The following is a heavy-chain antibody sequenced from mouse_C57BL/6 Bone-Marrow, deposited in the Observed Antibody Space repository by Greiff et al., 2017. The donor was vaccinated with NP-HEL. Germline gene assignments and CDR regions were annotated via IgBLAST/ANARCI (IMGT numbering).Heavy chain of an antibody. V-gene: IGHV1-82*01. CDR1: GYSFSSSW. J-gene: IGHJ3*01. CDR2: IYPGDGDT. D-gene: IGHD3-2*02. Sequence: VQLQQSGPELVKPGASVKISCKASGYSFSSSWMNWVKQRPGKGLEWIGRIYPGDGDTNYNGKFKGKATLTADKSSSTAYMQLSSLTSEDSAVYFCARDSSGPFAYWGQGTLVTVSA. CDR3: ARDSSGPFAY.